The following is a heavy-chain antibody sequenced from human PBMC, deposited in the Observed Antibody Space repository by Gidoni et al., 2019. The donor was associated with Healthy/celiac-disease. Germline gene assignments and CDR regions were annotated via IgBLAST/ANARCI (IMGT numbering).Heavy chain of an antibody. CDR1: GFTVSDYY. J-gene: IGHJ4*02. CDR3: ARDNVDIVALLDY. D-gene: IGHD5-12*01. Sequence: QVQLVESGGGLVKPGGSLRLSWAACGFTVSDYYMSWIRQAPGKGLEWVSSISSSSSYTNYADSVKGRFTISRDNAKNSLYLQMNSLRAEDTAVYYCARDNVDIVALLDYWGQGTLVTVSS. CDR2: ISSSSSYT. V-gene: IGHV3-11*06.